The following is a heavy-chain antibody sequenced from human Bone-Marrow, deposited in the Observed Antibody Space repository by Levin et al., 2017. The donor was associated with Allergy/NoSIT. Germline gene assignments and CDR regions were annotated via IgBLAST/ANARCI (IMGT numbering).Heavy chain of an antibody. CDR2: IYYSGST. V-gene: IGHV4-61*01. CDR1: GGSVSSESYY. Sequence: KPSETLSLTCTVSGGSVSSESYYWSWIRQPPGKGLEWIGYIYYSGSTNYNPSLQSRVTISIDTSKNQFSLRLSSVTAADTAVYYCARDRRRMFNSGYSMDVWGQGTTVIVSS. CDR3: ARDRRRMFNSGYSMDV. J-gene: IGHJ6*02. D-gene: IGHD1-26*01.